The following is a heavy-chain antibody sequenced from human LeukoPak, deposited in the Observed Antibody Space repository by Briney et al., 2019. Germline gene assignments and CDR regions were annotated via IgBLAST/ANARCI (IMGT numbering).Heavy chain of an antibody. CDR2: ISSSSSTI. CDR3: AREWYYDFWSGYPGALQFDL. D-gene: IGHD3-3*01. Sequence: GGSLRLSCAASGFTFISYSMNWVRQAPGKGLEWVSYISSSSSTIYYAVSVKGRFTISRDNAKNSLYLQMNSLRAEDTAVYYCAREWYYDFWSGYPGALQFDLWGQGTLVTVSS. V-gene: IGHV3-48*01. J-gene: IGHJ5*02. CDR1: GFTFISYS.